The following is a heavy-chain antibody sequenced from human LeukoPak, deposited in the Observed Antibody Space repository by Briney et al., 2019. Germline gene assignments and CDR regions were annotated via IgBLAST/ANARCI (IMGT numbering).Heavy chain of an antibody. CDR1: GGSISSSNYY. D-gene: IGHD4-17*01. CDR3: ARRAVTYYFDY. CDR2: IYYSGST. Sequence: PSETLSLTCTVSGGSISSSNYYWGWIRQPPGKGMEWIGSIYYSGSTYLNPSLKSRVTISVDTSKNQFSLKLTSVTAADTAVYYCARRAVTYYFDYWGQGTLVTVSS. J-gene: IGHJ4*02. V-gene: IGHV4-39*01.